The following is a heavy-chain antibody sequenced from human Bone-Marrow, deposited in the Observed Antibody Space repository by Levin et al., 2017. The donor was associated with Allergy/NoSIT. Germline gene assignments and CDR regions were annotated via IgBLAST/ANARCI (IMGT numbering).Heavy chain of an antibody. CDR1: GYSISSNCY. J-gene: IGHJ5*01. V-gene: IGHV4-38-2*02. D-gene: IGHD3-22*01. CDR3: ARDCGDLIENWFDS. Sequence: SETLSLTCVVSGYSISSNCYWGWIRQPPGKGLEWIGNIYHSGNTFYNPSLRSRVTISVDTSKIQFSLKLNSVTAADTAVYYCARDCGDLIENWFDSWGQGTLVTVSS. CDR2: IYHSGNT.